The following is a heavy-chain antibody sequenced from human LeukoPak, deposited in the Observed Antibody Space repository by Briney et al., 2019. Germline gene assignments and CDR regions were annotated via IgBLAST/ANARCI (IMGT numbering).Heavy chain of an antibody. J-gene: IGHJ5*02. CDR2: IIPIFGTA. CDR1: GGTFSSYA. CDR3: AKKAYCSSTSCYTRMGGFDP. Sequence: SVKVSCKASGGTFSSYAISWVRQAPGQGLEWMGGIIPIFGTANYAQKFQGRVTVTTDESTSTAYMELSSLRSEDTAVYYCAKKAYCSSTSCYTRMGGFDPWGQGTLVTVSS. D-gene: IGHD2-2*02. V-gene: IGHV1-69*05.